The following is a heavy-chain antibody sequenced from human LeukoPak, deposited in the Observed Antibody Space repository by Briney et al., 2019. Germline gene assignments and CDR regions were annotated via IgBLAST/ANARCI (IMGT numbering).Heavy chain of an antibody. CDR3: ARPAYTAAYDL. Sequence: GGPLGLSCEAPGFPFSSYSRNGSRQAPGKGREWVSYISSSSSTIYYADSVKGRFTVSRDNAKNSLYLQMNSLRAEDTALYYCARPAYTAAYDLWGQGTMVTVSS. V-gene: IGHV3-48*04. CDR2: ISSSSSTI. D-gene: IGHD3-16*01. J-gene: IGHJ3*01. CDR1: GFPFSSYS.